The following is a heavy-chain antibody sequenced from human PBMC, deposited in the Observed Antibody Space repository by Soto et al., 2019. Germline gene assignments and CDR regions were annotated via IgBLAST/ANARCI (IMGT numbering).Heavy chain of an antibody. J-gene: IGHJ6*02. CDR2: IWFDGSDA. CDR1: GFAFSGYG. D-gene: IGHD2-15*01. CDR3: AREGYCSGGGCSGGMDV. Sequence: LRLSCAASGFAFSGYGMHWVRQAPGKGLEWVAFIWFDGSDALYSDSVKGRFSITRDNSKNTLFLQLNSLRGDDTAVYYCAREGYCSGGGCSGGMDVWGQGTTVTVSS. V-gene: IGHV3-33*01.